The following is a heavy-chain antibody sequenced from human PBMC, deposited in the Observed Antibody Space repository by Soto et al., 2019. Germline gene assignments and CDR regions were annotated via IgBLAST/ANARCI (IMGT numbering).Heavy chain of an antibody. Sequence: GGSLRLSCAASGFTFRSYRMNWVRQAPGKGLEWVSSISSSSSYIYYADSVKGRFTISRDNAKNSLYLQMNSLRAEDTAVYYCARDLDCSGGSCPDYWGQGTLVTVSS. D-gene: IGHD2-15*01. CDR1: GFTFRSYR. CDR2: ISSSSSYI. V-gene: IGHV3-21*01. CDR3: ARDLDCSGGSCPDY. J-gene: IGHJ4*02.